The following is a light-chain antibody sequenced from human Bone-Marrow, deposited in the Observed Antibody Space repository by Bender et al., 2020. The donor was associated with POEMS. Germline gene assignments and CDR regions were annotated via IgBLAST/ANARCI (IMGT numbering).Light chain of an antibody. CDR3: QSADSSGIYV. CDR2: QDN. V-gene: IGLV3-25*03. Sequence: SYELTQAPSVSVSPGQTATITCSGEKLEDKYASWYQQKPGQSPVMVIYQDNKRPSGIPERFSGSSSGTTVTLTISGVQAEDEADYYCQSADSSGIYVFGTGTKVTVL. CDR1: KLEDKY. J-gene: IGLJ1*01.